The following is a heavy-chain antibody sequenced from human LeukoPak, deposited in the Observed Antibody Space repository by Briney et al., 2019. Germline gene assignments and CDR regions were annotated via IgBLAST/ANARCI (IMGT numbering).Heavy chain of an antibody. CDR2: INPNSGGT. CDR1: GYTFTGYY. D-gene: IGHD3-3*01. J-gene: IGHJ4*02. Sequence: ASVKVSCKASGYTFTGYYMHWVRQAPGQGLEWMGWINPNSGGTNYAQEFQGRVTMTRDTSISTAYMELSRLRSDDTAVYYCARDSYSYYDFWSGIYYFDYWGQGTLVTVSS. CDR3: ARDSYSYYDFWSGIYYFDY. V-gene: IGHV1-2*02.